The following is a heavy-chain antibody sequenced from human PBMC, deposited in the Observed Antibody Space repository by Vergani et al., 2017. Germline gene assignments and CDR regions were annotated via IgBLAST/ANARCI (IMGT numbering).Heavy chain of an antibody. J-gene: IGHJ4*02. Sequence: QVQLVQSGAEVKKSGASVMLSCKSSGYSFTNFGVTWVRQAPGQGLEWMGWISAYNGNTNYAQKLQGRVTMTTDTSTSTAYMELRSLRSDDTAVYYCAREQWLPIDYFDYWGQGTLVTVSS. CDR2: ISAYNGNT. V-gene: IGHV1-18*01. CDR1: GYSFTNFG. D-gene: IGHD6-19*01. CDR3: AREQWLPIDYFDY.